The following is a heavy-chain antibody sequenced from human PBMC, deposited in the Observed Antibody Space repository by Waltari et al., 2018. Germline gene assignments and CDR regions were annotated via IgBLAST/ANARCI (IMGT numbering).Heavy chain of an antibody. D-gene: IGHD3-16*01. J-gene: IGHJ5*02. V-gene: IGHV3-23*04. CDR3: AKREDNGGSFDP. Sequence: EVQRVEYGEGLVQPGGSLSLSCAASGFTFSSYAMSWVRQAPGKGLEWVSAISGSGGSTYYADSVKGRFTISRDNSKNTLYLQMNSLRAEDTAVYYCAKREDNGGSFDPWGQGTLVTVSS. CDR1: GFTFSSYA. CDR2: ISGSGGST.